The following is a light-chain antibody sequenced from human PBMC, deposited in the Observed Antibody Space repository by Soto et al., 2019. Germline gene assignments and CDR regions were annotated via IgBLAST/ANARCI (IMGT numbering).Light chain of an antibody. CDR1: QGISSW. J-gene: IGKJ1*01. CDR2: AAS. V-gene: IGKV1D-16*01. Sequence: DIQMPQSPSSVSASVGASVTITCRASQGISSWLAWYKPKPGKAPKLLIYAASSLQSGVPSRFSGIGSGTEFTLTISSLQPEEFATYDCPQYNYFWAFGQGTKVDI. CDR3: PQYNYFWA.